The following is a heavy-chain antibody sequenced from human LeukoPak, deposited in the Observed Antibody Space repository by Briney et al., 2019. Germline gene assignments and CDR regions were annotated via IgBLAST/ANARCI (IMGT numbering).Heavy chain of an antibody. CDR2: ISHSGST. CDR3: AGHHPRNTVDF. Sequence: PSETLSLTCTVSGGSISNYYWSWIRQPPGKGLEWIGYISHSGSTNYSPSLKSRVTVSLDASKNQFSLKLSSVTAADTAVYYCAGHHPRNTVDFWGQGTLVTVSS. CDR1: GGSISNYY. J-gene: IGHJ4*02. D-gene: IGHD2/OR15-2a*01. V-gene: IGHV4-59*08.